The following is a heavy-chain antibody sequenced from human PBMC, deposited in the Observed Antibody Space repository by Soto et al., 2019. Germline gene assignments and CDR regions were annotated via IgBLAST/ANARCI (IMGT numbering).Heavy chain of an antibody. Sequence: SETLSLTCTVSGDSISGGASFWIWIRHPPGKGLEWIANVYYSGSSYYNPSLKSRLTISVDTTKNQFSLQLKSMTAADTAVYYCAKLSCTSSTCYFPGWFDPWGQGTLVTVSS. D-gene: IGHD2-2*01. V-gene: IGHV4-31*03. CDR1: GDSISGGASF. J-gene: IGHJ5*02. CDR3: AKLSCTSSTCYFPGWFDP. CDR2: VYYSGSS.